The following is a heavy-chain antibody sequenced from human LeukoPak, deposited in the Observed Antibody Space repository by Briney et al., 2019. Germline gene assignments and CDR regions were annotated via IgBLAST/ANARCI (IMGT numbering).Heavy chain of an antibody. V-gene: IGHV1-2*02. CDR2: INPNIGDA. CDR1: GYTFTDYF. CDR3: ARMALDGGDSIGFDS. D-gene: IGHD2-21*02. Sequence: GASVKASCKASGYTFTDYFIHWVRQAPGQGLEWMGWINPNIGDASYARKFQDRVTMTRDRSINTAYMELSRLTSDDTAVYYCARMALDGGDSIGFDSWGQGTLVTVSS. J-gene: IGHJ5*01.